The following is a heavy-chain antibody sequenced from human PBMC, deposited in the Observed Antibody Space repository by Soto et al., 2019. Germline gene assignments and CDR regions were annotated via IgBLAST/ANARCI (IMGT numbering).Heavy chain of an antibody. CDR1: GYTFTSYG. CDR3: SRVAIAGGGIPPHWFDP. Sequence: QVQLVQSGAEVKKPGASVKVSCKASGYTFTSYGISWVRQAPGQGLEWMGWISAYKGNTNYDQKLQGRVTMTTDTSTSTAYMDLRGRRSDDTVVYYCSRVAIAGGGIPPHWFDPWGQGTLVTFSS. CDR2: ISAYKGNT. J-gene: IGHJ5*02. D-gene: IGHD2-15*01. V-gene: IGHV1-18*01.